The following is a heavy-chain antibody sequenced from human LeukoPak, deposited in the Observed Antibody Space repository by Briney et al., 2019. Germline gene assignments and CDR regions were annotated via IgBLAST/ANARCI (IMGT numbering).Heavy chain of an antibody. CDR2: ISGSGGGT. D-gene: IGHD3-10*01. CDR3: AKDRPITMVRGVFQY. V-gene: IGHV3-23*01. Sequence: PGGSLRLSCAASGFTFSTYAMSWVRQAPGKGLEWVSAISGSGGGTYYTDSVKGRFTISRDNSKNTLYLQMNSLRVEDTAVYYCAKDRPITMVRGVFQYWGQGTLVTVSS. CDR1: GFTFSTYA. J-gene: IGHJ4*02.